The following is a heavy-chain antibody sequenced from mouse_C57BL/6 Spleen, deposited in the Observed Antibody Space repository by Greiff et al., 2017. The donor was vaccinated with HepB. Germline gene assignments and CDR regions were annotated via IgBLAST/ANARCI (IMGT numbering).Heavy chain of an antibody. V-gene: IGHV1-55*01. D-gene: IGHD2-3*01. J-gene: IGHJ3*01. CDR3: ARTFYDGYSFAY. CDR2: IYPGSGST. CDR1: GYTFTSYW. Sequence: VQLQQSGAELVKPGASVKMSCKASGYTFTSYWITWVKQRPGQGLEWIGDIYPGSGSTNYNEKFKSKATLTVDTSSSTAYMQLSSLTSEDSAVYYCARTFYDGYSFAYWGQGTLVTVSA.